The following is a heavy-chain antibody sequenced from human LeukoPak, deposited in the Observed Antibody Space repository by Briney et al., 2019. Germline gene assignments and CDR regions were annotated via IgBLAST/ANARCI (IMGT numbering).Heavy chain of an antibody. CDR1: GDSVSSNSVT. J-gene: IGHJ5*02. D-gene: IGHD2-21*02. CDR3: ARRLTQYDCFDP. V-gene: IGHV6-1*01. CDR2: TYYRSTWYN. Sequence: SQTLSLTCAISGDSVSSNSVTWNWIRQFPSRGLEWLGRTYYRSTWYNDYAVSVRGRITVNPDTSKNQFSLHLDSVTPEDTAVYYCARRLTQYDCFDPWGQGILVTVSS.